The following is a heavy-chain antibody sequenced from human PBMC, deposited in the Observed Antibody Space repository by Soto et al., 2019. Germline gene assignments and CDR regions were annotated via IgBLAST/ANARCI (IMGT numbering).Heavy chain of an antibody. J-gene: IGHJ4*02. CDR3: ARGSSGYISSWYYFDY. D-gene: IGHD6-13*01. Sequence: EVQLLESGGGLVQPRGSLRLSCAASGFTFTDYALSWVRQAPGKGLEWVATISGIGGSTYLADSVKGRLSISRDNSKNTVSLLMNSLRAEDTAVYFCARGSSGYISSWYYFDYWGRGTLVTVSS. CDR2: ISGIGGST. V-gene: IGHV3-23*01. CDR1: GFTFTDYA.